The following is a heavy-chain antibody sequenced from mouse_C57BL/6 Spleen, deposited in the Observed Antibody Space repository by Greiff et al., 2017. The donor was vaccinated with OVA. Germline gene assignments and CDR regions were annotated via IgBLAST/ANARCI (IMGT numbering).Heavy chain of an antibody. V-gene: IGHV1-9*01. CDR3: ANVRPFAY. CDR2: SGST. J-gene: IGHJ3*01. Sequence: SGSTNYNEKFKGKATFTADTSSNTAYMQLSSLTTEDSAIYYCANVRPFAYWGQGTLVTVSA. D-gene: IGHD1-2*01.